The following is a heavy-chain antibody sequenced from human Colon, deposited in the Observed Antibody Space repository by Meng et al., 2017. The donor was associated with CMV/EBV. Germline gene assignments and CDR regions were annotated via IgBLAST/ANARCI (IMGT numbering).Heavy chain of an antibody. CDR2: LNNDGTYM. CDR1: GFTLSSYW. J-gene: IGHJ4*02. Sequence: CAAAGFTLSSYWMHWVRQAPGKGLVWVARLNNDGTYMTYADSVRGRFSISRDNAQNTVYLQMNRLTADDTAVYYCARPRDGYSPFDLWGQGTLVTVSS. D-gene: IGHD5-24*01. V-gene: IGHV3-74*03. CDR3: ARPRDGYSPFDL.